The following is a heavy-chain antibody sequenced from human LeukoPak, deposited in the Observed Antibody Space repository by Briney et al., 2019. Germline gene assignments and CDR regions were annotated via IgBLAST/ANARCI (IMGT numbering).Heavy chain of an antibody. Sequence: ASVKVSCKASGYTFTSYGNIWVRQAPGQGLEWMGWINAYNGNTNYAQNFQGRATLTTDTSTNTAYMELRSLRSDDTAVYYCARAYYDSSGYYLDYWGQGTLVTVSS. CDR2: INAYNGNT. CDR3: ARAYYDSSGYYLDY. V-gene: IGHV1-18*01. J-gene: IGHJ4*02. D-gene: IGHD3-22*01. CDR1: GYTFTSYG.